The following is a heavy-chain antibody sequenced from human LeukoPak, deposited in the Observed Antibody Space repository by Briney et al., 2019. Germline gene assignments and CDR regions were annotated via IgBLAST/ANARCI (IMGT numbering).Heavy chain of an antibody. J-gene: IGHJ6*02. Sequence: GESLRLSCAASGFSFSSYGMRWVRQAPGKGLEWVAFIGYDGSNKYYADCVEGRFTISRDNAKYTLYLQMNSPRAEDTAVDYCAKATMVRGRPAVDVWGQGTTVTVS. D-gene: IGHD3-10*01. CDR1: GFSFSSYG. CDR2: IGYDGSNK. V-gene: IGHV3-30*02. CDR3: AKATMVRGRPAVDV.